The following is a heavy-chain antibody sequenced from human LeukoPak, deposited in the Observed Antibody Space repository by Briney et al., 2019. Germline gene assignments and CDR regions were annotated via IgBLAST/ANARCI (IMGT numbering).Heavy chain of an antibody. V-gene: IGHV1-2*02. Sequence: ASVKVSCKASGYTFTGYYMHWVRQAPGQGLEWMGWINPNSGGTNYAQKFQGRVTMTRDTSISTAYMKLSRLRSDDTAVYYCARDRGDYYDSSGPFDYWGQGTLVTVSS. D-gene: IGHD3-22*01. CDR1: GYTFTGYY. J-gene: IGHJ4*02. CDR2: INPNSGGT. CDR3: ARDRGDYYDSSGPFDY.